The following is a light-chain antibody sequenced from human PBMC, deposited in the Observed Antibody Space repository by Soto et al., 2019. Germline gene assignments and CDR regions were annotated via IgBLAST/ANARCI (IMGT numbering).Light chain of an antibody. Sequence: QSVLTQPPSVSAAPGQKVTISCSGSSSNIGNNYVSWYQQLPGTAPKLLIYDNDKRPSGIPDRFSGSKSGTSATLSITGLQTGDEGDYYCGTWDSGLRAVVFGGGTKLTVL. CDR3: GTWDSGLRAVV. J-gene: IGLJ2*01. CDR1: SSNIGNNY. V-gene: IGLV1-51*01. CDR2: DND.